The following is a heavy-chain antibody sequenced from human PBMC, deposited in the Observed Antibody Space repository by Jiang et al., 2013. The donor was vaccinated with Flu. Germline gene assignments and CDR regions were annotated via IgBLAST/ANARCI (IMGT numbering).Heavy chain of an antibody. Sequence: LLKPSETLSLTCTVSGGSISSYYWSWIRQPPGKGLEWIGYIYYSGSTNYNPSLKSRVTISLDTSKNQFSLKLSSVTAADTAVYYCASFIAAVGFDAFDIWGQGTMVTVSS. V-gene: IGHV4-59*08. J-gene: IGHJ3*02. CDR1: GGSISSYY. D-gene: IGHD6-13*01. CDR2: IYYSGST. CDR3: ASFIAAVGFDAFDI.